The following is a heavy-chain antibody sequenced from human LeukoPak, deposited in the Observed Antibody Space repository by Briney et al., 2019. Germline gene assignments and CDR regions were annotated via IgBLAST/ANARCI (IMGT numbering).Heavy chain of an antibody. CDR1: GYTFTDYY. CDR3: ARDRREVYYYGSGSFKFGENYFDY. CDR2: INPNRGGT. V-gene: IGHV1-2*02. D-gene: IGHD3-10*01. J-gene: IGHJ4*02. Sequence: GASVKVSCKASGYTFTDYYMHWVRQAPGQGLEWMGWINPNRGGTNYVQKFQGRVTMTRDTSISTAYMELSRLRSDDTAVYYCARDRREVYYYGSGSFKFGENYFDYWGQGTLVTVSS.